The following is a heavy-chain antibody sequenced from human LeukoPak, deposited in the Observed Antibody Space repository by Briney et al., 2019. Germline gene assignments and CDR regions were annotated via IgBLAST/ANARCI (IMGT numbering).Heavy chain of an antibody. J-gene: IGHJ2*01. CDR3: ARSDIIYYFPRAAVPNWYFDL. V-gene: IGHV4-4*07. CDR1: GGAISSYY. Sequence: SETLSLTCTVSGGAISSYYWSWIRQPAGKGLEWIGRIYTSGSTNYNPSLKSRVTMSVDTSNNQSSLTLSSVTAADTAVYYCARSDIIYYFPRAAVPNWYFDLWGRGTLVTVSS. D-gene: IGHD2/OR15-2a*01. CDR2: IYTSGST.